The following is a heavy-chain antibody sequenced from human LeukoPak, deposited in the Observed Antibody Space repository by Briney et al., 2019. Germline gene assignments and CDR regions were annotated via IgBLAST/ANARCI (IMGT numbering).Heavy chain of an antibody. CDR1: GFTFSSYA. V-gene: IGHV3-23*01. Sequence: GGSLRLSCAASGFTFSSYAMSWVRQAPGEGLEWVSTISPSGGSTFYADSVKGRFTIFRDNSKNTLYLQMNNLRVDDTAVYYCAKGPYSGSPRGFDYWRQGILVAASS. CDR3: AKGPYSGSPRGFDY. D-gene: IGHD1-26*01. J-gene: IGHJ4*02. CDR2: ISPSGGST.